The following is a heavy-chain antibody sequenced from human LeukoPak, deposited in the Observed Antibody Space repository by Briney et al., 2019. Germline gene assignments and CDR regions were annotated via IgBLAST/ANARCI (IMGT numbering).Heavy chain of an antibody. CDR2: ISGSGGST. D-gene: IGHD2-21*02. CDR3: AKTRPYCGGDCYRRHYFDY. CDR1: GFTFSSYA. J-gene: IGHJ4*02. Sequence: GGSLRLSCAASGFTFSSYAMSWVRQAPGKGLEWVSAISGSGGSTYYADSVKGRFTISRDNSKNTLYLQMNSLRAEDTAVYYCAKTRPYCGGDCYRRHYFDYWGQGTLVTVSS. V-gene: IGHV3-23*01.